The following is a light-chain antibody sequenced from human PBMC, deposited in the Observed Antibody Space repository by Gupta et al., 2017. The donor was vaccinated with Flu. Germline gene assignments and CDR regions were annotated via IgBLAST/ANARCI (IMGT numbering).Light chain of an antibody. CDR2: EVS. CDR3: SSYTSSSLL. J-gene: IGLJ2*01. CDR1: SSDVGGYNY. Sequence: QSALTQPASVSGSPGQPLTISCPGTSSDVGGYNYVSWYQQHPGKAPKLMIYEVSNRPSGVSNRFSGSKSGNTASLTISGLQAEDEADYYCSSYTSSSLLFGGGTKLTVL. V-gene: IGLV2-14*01.